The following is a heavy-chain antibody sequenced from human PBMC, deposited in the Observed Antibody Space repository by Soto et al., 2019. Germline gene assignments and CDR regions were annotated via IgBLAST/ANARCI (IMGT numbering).Heavy chain of an antibody. CDR2: ISYDGSNK. J-gene: IGHJ5*02. Sequence: SLRLSFAASGVTFSSYAMHWVLQAPGKGLEWVAVISYDGSNKYYADSVKGRFTISRDNSKNTLYLQMNSLRAEDTAVYYCARTAAFNWFDPWGQGTLVTVSS. CDR1: GVTFSSYA. D-gene: IGHD2-2*01. CDR3: ARTAAFNWFDP. V-gene: IGHV3-30-3*01.